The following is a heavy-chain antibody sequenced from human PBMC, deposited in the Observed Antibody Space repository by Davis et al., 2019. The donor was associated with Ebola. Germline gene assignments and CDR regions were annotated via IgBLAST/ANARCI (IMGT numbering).Heavy chain of an antibody. CDR2: IRSKANSYAT. CDR1: GFTFSGSA. Sequence: GESLKISCAASGFTFSGSAMPWVRQASGKGLEWVGRIRSKANSYATEYVASVKGRFTISRDDSKNTAYLQMNSLKTEDTAVYYCTRHWGYQLPIRSWGQGTLVTVSS. J-gene: IGHJ4*02. V-gene: IGHV3-73*01. D-gene: IGHD2-2*01. CDR3: TRHWGYQLPIRS.